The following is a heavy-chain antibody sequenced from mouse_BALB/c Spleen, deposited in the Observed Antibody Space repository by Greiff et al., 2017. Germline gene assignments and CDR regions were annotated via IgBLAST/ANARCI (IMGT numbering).Heavy chain of an antibody. CDR3: ARGIYDDYAMDY. V-gene: IGHV2-9*02. CDR1: GFSLTSYG. J-gene: IGHJ4*01. Sequence: VQRVESGPGLVAPSPSLSITCTVSGFSLTSYGVHWVRQPPGQGLEWLGVICAGGSTNYNSALMSRLSISKDNSKSQVFLKMNSLQTDDTAMYYCARGIYDDYAMDYWGQGTSVTVSA. D-gene: IGHD2-3*01. CDR2: ICAGGST.